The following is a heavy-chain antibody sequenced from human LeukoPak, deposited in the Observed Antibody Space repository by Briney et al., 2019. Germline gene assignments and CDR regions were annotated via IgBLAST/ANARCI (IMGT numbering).Heavy chain of an antibody. CDR2: ISNSGDST. D-gene: IGHD3-3*01. Sequence: GGSLRLSCAVSGLTLGSYAMTWVRQAPGKGLEWVSGISNSGDSTHYADSVKGRFTISRDNSKNTLYLQMNNLRVEDTAVYYCANWNWGQGTLVTVSS. J-gene: IGHJ4*02. CDR3: ANWN. CDR1: GLTLGSYA. V-gene: IGHV3-23*01.